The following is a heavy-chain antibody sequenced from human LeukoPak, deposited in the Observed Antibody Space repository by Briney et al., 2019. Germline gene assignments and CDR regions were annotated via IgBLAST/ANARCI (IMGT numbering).Heavy chain of an antibody. J-gene: IGHJ5*02. CDR3: ARRPRGGVPAAYNWFDP. CDR1: GGSFTNYY. Sequence: SETLYLTCGVYGGSFTNYYWSWIRQPPGKGPEWIGEIDHSGITNYNSSLKSRVTISGDTSKNQFSLNLTSVTAADTAIYYCARRPRGGVPAAYNWFDPWGQGTLVSVSS. D-gene: IGHD6-13*01. CDR2: IDHSGIT. V-gene: IGHV4-34*01.